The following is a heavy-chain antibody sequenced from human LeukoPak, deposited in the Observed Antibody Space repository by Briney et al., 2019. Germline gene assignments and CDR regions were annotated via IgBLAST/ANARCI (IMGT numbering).Heavy chain of an antibody. CDR1: GYTFTGYY. V-gene: IGHV1-18*04. J-gene: IGHJ4*02. CDR3: ARNYGDYEGYFDY. Sequence: ASVKVSCKASGYTFTGYYMYWVRQAPGQGLEWMGWISAYNGNTNYAQKLQGRVTMPTDTSTSTAYMELRSLRSDDTAVYYCARNYGDYEGYFDYWGQGTLVTVSS. CDR2: ISAYNGNT. D-gene: IGHD4-17*01.